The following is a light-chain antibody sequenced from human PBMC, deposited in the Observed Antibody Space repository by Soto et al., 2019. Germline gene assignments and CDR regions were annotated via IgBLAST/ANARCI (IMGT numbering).Light chain of an antibody. CDR3: AAWDDSLSTWV. Sequence: QSVLTQPPSASGTPGQRVTISCSGSSSNIGRDYVYWFQQVPGTAPKLLIYTNNQRPSGVPDPFSGSKSGTSASLAISGLRSEDEADYCCAAWDDSLSTWVFGGGTKVTVL. CDR1: SSNIGRDY. J-gene: IGLJ3*02. V-gene: IGLV1-47*02. CDR2: TNN.